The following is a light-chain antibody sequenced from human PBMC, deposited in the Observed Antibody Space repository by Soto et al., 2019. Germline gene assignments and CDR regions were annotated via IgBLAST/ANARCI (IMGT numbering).Light chain of an antibody. CDR1: PNISVW. CDR3: QQYDSSSPT. Sequence: DIQMTQSPSTLSASVGDGVTITCRASPNISVWLAWYQQRPGKAPKFLIYDASSLETGVPSRFSGSGSGTEFTLTIRSLQPDDFATYYCQQYDSSSPTVGQGTKLEIK. J-gene: IGKJ2*01. CDR2: DAS. V-gene: IGKV1-5*01.